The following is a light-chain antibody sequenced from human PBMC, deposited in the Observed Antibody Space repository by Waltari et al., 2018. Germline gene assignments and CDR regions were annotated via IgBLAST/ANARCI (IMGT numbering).Light chain of an antibody. CDR1: QSLVHSDEKTY. Sequence: QSLVHSDEKTYVNWFQQRPGQSPRRLIYKVFNRDSGVPDRFSGSGSGTDFTLKISRVEAEDVGTYYCMQATQWPLTFGQGTKVEIK. CDR2: KVF. V-gene: IGKV2-30*02. CDR3: MQATQWPLT. J-gene: IGKJ1*01.